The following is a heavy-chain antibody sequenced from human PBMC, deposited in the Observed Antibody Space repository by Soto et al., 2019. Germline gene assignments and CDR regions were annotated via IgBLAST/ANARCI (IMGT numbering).Heavy chain of an antibody. V-gene: IGHV3-7*03. Sequence: GGSLRLSCAASGFTFSSYWMSWVRQAPGKGLEWVANIKQDGSEEYYVDSVKGRFTISRDNAKNSLYLQMNSLRAADTAVYYCAREGVVVAATPHYYYGMDVWGQGTTVTVSS. D-gene: IGHD2-15*01. J-gene: IGHJ6*02. CDR2: IKQDGSEE. CDR3: AREGVVVAATPHYYYGMDV. CDR1: GFTFSSYW.